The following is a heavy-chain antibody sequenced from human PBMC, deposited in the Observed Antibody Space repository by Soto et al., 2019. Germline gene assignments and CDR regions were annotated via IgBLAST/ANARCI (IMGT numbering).Heavy chain of an antibody. V-gene: IGHV4-39*01. CDR2: FYSGVRT. J-gene: IGHJ6*03. D-gene: IGHD2-2*02. Sequence: QLQLQESGPGLLKPSETLSLTCTVSGGSITTTTYYWGWVRQPPGKGLEWIGSFYSGVRTYYNPSLKSRVTISADTSKNQFSLRLNSVTASDTAVYYCAGHLPTLYYYYYYVDVWGRGTTVTVSS. CDR1: GGSITTTTYY. CDR3: AGHLPTLYYYYYYVDV.